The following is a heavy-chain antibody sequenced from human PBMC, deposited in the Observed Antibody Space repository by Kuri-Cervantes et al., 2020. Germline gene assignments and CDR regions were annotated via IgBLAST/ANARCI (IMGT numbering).Heavy chain of an antibody. D-gene: IGHD6-19*01. V-gene: IGHV4-34*01. J-gene: IGHJ5*02. Sequence: SETLSLTCAVYGGSFSGYYWSWIRQPPGKGLEWIGEINHSGSTNYNPSLKSRVTISVDTSKNQFSLALSSVTAADTAVYYCARGLGYSSGWSSRVWFDPWGQGTLVTVSS. CDR1: GGSFSGYY. CDR3: ARGLGYSSGWSSRVWFDP. CDR2: INHSGST.